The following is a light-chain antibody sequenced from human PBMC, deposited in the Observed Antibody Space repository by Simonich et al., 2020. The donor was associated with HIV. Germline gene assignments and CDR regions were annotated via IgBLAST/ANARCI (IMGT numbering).Light chain of an antibody. Sequence: DIVVTQSPDSLPVSLGERATINCKSSQSVLFSSNNKNYLAWYQHKPGQPPKVLIYCASNRESGVPDRFSGSGSGTDFTLTISSLQAEDVAVYFCQQCHTHPHTFGQGTKVEIK. CDR1: QSVLFSSNNKNY. CDR3: QQCHTHPHT. V-gene: IGKV4-1*01. J-gene: IGKJ2*01. CDR2: CAS.